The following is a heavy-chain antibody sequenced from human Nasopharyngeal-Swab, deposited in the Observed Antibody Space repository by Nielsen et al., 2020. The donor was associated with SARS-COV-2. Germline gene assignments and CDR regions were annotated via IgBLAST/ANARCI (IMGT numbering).Heavy chain of an antibody. CDR1: GLGFSNYE. D-gene: IGHD5-12*01. Sequence: GESLKISCAASGLGFSNYEMNWVRQAPGKGLEWSSYISTNTATIYYADPVKGRFTISRDNAKNSLYLQMNSLRAEDTAVYYCAREVPYSGHDDAFHIWGQGTMVTVSA. CDR3: AREVPYSGHDDAFHI. CDR2: ISTNTATI. V-gene: IGHV3-48*03. J-gene: IGHJ3*02.